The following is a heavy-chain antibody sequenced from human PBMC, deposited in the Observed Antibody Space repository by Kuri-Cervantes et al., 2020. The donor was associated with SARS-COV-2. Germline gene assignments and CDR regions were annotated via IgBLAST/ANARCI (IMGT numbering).Heavy chain of an antibody. D-gene: IGHD2-2*01. V-gene: IGHV4-34*01. CDR1: GESFIGYY. J-gene: IGHJ4*02. CDR3: ASYHQLLPRRSFDY. CDR2: INHSGST. Sequence: SQTLSLTCAVYGESFIGYYWSWVRQPPGKGLEWIGDINHSGSTNYSPSLKSRVTISLDTSTNQFSLKLSSVTAADTAVYYCASYHQLLPRRSFDYWGQGTLVTVSS.